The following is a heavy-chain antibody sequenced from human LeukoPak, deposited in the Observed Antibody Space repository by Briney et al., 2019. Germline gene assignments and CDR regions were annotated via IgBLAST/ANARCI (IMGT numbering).Heavy chain of an antibody. V-gene: IGHV1-24*01. CDR1: GYTLTELS. Sequence: SSVNVSCKVSGYTLTELSLHWVRQAPGKGREGMGGFDLEDGETIYAQKFQDRVTMTEDTSSETAYMELSSLRSEDTAVYYCATMKVVPQPAYDYYYYGMDVWGQGTTVTVSS. J-gene: IGHJ6*02. CDR3: ATMKVVPQPAYDYYYYGMDV. D-gene: IGHD2-15*01. CDR2: FDLEDGET.